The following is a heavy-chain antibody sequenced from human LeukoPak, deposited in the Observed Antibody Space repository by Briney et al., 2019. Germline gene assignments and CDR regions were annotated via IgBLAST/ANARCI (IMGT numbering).Heavy chain of an antibody. CDR3: ARDSITMVRGVQTFYYYYGMDV. V-gene: IGHV4-59*01. J-gene: IGHJ6*04. CDR2: IYYSGST. D-gene: IGHD3-10*01. CDR1: GGSISTYY. Sequence: SETLSLTCTVSGGSISTYYWSWLRQPPGKGLEWIGYIYYSGSTNYNPSLKSRVTISVDTSKNQFSLKLSSVTAADTAVYYCARDSITMVRGVQTFYYYYGMDVWGKGTTVTVSS.